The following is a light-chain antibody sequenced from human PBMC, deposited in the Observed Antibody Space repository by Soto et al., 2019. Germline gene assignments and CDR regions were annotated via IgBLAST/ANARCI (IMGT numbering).Light chain of an antibody. J-gene: IGKJ1*01. Sequence: VQMYPSLSTVPASEINRGAITCRASQSIDRWLAWYQQRPGKAPKILIYHASSLETGVPSRFSGSGSGTEFTLTISSLQPDDFATYYCQHYYSYLWTFGQGTKVDIK. CDR1: QSIDRW. CDR3: QHYYSYLWT. CDR2: HAS. V-gene: IGKV1-5*01.